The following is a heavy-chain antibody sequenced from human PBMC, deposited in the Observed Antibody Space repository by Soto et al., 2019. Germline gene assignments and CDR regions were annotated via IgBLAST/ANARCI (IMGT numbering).Heavy chain of an antibody. D-gene: IGHD3-22*01. CDR3: TRDLNYYDSSGSTYYYGMDV. CDR2: IRSKAYGGTT. J-gene: IGHJ6*02. V-gene: IGHV3-49*03. CDR1: GFTFGDYA. Sequence: PGGSLRLSCTASGFTFGDYAMSWFRQAPGKGLEWVGFIRSKAYGGTTEYAASVKGGFTISRDDSKSIAYLQMNSLKTEDTAVYYCTRDLNYYDSSGSTYYYGMDVWGQGTTVTAP.